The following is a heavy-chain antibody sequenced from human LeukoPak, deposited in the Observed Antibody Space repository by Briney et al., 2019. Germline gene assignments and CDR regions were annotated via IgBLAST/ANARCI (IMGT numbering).Heavy chain of an antibody. J-gene: IGHJ4*02. V-gene: IGHV3-21*01. Sequence: RSGGSLRLSCAASGFTFNSYSMNWFRQAPGKGLEWVSSISSSSRFIYYADSVKGRFTISRDNARNSLYLQMTSLRAADTAVYYCAKDPLLSYYFDYWGQGTLVTVSS. D-gene: IGHD2-21*01. CDR3: AKDPLLSYYFDY. CDR2: ISSSSRFI. CDR1: GFTFNSYS.